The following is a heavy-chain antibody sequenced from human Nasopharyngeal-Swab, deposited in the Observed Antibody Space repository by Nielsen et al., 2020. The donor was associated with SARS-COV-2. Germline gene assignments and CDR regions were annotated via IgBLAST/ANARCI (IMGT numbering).Heavy chain of an antibody. J-gene: IGHJ6*02. Sequence: GESLKISCAASGFTFSSYGMHWVRQAPGKGLEWVAVIWYDGSNKCYADSVKGRFTISRDNSKNTLYLQMNGLRAEDTAVYYCARDPRGGYYYYYGMDVWGQGTTVTVSS. V-gene: IGHV3-33*01. CDR1: GFTFSSYG. CDR2: IWYDGSNK. CDR3: ARDPRGGYYYYYGMDV. D-gene: IGHD3-10*01.